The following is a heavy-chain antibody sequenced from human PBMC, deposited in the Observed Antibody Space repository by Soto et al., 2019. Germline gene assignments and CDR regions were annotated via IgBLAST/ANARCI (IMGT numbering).Heavy chain of an antibody. CDR3: ARAGYCSGGSCYSGQKNFDY. J-gene: IGHJ4*02. D-gene: IGHD2-15*01. Sequence: ASVKVSCKASGYTLTSYGISWVRQAPGQGLEWMGWISAYNGNTNYAQKLQGRVTMTTDTSTSTAYMELRSLRSDDTAVYYCARAGYCSGGSCYSGQKNFDYWGQGTLVTVS. V-gene: IGHV1-18*04. CDR2: ISAYNGNT. CDR1: GYTLTSYG.